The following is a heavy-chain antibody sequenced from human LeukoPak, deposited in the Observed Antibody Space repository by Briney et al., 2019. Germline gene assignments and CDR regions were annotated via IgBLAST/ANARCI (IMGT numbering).Heavy chain of an antibody. CDR2: IFYSGAT. CDR1: GDSISSGSYY. Sequence: PSETLSLTCTVSGDSISSGSYYWGWIRQPPGKGLEWIGSIFYSGATYYNPSLKSRVTISVDTSKNQFSLKLSSVTAADTAVYYCARHEELLRNFDYWGQGTLVTVSS. V-gene: IGHV4-39*01. D-gene: IGHD1-26*01. J-gene: IGHJ4*02. CDR3: ARHEELLRNFDY.